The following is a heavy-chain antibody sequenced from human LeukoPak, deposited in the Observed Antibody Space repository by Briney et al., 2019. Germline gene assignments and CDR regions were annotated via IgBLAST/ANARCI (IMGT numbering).Heavy chain of an antibody. CDR2: IYTSGNT. CDR3: ARARIYCSSTSCYPPYYMDV. D-gene: IGHD2-2*01. V-gene: IGHV4-4*07. Sequence: SETLSLTCTVSGGSISSYYWSWIRQPAGKGLEWIGRIYTSGNTNYNPSLQSRASISIDTSKNQFSLKLSSVTATDTAVYYCARARIYCSSTSCYPPYYMDVWGKGTTVTASS. J-gene: IGHJ6*03. CDR1: GGSISSYY.